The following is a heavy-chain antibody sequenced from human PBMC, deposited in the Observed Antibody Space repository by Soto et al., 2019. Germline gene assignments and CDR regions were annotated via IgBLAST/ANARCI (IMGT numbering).Heavy chain of an antibody. V-gene: IGHV3-7*01. J-gene: IGHJ4*02. CDR3: ARDGPDGKDGDY. CDR2: INKDGSER. CDR1: GFTFYDYW. Sequence: EVQLVESGGGVVQPGGSLRLSCVASGFTFYDYWMNWVRQAPGKGLEWVAIINKDGSERYYVDSVKGRFTISRDNSENSLFLQMSSLRAEDTALYYCARDGPDGKDGDYWGQGTLVTVSS. D-gene: IGHD1-1*01.